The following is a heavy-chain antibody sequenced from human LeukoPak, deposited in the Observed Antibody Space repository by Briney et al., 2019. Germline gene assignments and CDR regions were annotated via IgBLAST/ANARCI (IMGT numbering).Heavy chain of an antibody. V-gene: IGHV1-69*02. Sequence: GASVKVPCKASGGTFSSYTISWVRQAPGQGLEWMGRIIPILGIANYAQKFQGRVTITADKSTSTAYMELSSLRSEDTAVYYCASHHLVVGATAYFDYWGQGTLVTVSS. D-gene: IGHD1-26*01. CDR2: IIPILGIA. CDR3: ASHHLVVGATAYFDY. CDR1: GGTFSSYT. J-gene: IGHJ4*02.